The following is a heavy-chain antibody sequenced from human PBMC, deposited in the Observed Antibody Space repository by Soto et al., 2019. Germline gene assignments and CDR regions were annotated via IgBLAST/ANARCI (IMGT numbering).Heavy chain of an antibody. CDR3: ARAPSLQQQLTNYYYYGMDV. CDR1: GYTFTGYY. CDR2: INPNSGGT. V-gene: IGHV1-2*04. J-gene: IGHJ6*02. D-gene: IGHD6-13*01. Sequence: ASVKVSCKASGYTFTGYYMHWVRQAPGQGLEWMGWINPNSGGTNYAQKFQGWVTMTRDTSISTAYMELSRLRSDDTAVYYCARAPSLQQQLTNYYYYGMDVWGQGTTVTVS.